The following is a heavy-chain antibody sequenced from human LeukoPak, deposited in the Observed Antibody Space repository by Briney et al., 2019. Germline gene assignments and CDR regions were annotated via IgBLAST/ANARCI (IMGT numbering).Heavy chain of an antibody. V-gene: IGHV3-21*01. CDR3: ARDSCYCGGDCYWAEYFQH. D-gene: IGHD2-21*02. Sequence: GGSLRLSCAASGFTFGTYDMNWVRQAPGKELEWVSSISSSSSYIYYADSVKGRFTISRDNAKNSLYLQMNSLRAEDTAVYYCARDSCYCGGDCYWAEYFQHWGQGTLVTVSS. J-gene: IGHJ1*01. CDR2: ISSSSSYI. CDR1: GFTFGTYD.